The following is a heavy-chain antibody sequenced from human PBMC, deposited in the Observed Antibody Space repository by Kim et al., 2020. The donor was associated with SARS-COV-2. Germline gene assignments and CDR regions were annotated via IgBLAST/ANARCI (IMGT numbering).Heavy chain of an antibody. CDR2: ISGSGGST. J-gene: IGHJ3*02. CDR3: AKDTVGATPSADAFDI. CDR1: GFTFSSYA. V-gene: IGHV3-23*01. Sequence: GGSLRLSCAASGFTFSSYAMSWVRQAPGKGLEWVSAISGSGGSTYYADSVKGRFTISRDNSKNTLYLQMNSLRAEDTAVYYCAKDTVGATPSADAFDIWGQGTMVTVSS. D-gene: IGHD1-26*01.